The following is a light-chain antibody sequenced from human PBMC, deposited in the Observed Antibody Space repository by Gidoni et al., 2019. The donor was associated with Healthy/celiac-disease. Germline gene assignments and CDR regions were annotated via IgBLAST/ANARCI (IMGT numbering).Light chain of an antibody. Sequence: DIQMTQSPSTLSTSVGDRVTITCRASQSISSWLVWYQQKPGKAPKLLIYKASSLESGVPSRFSGSGSGTEFTLTISSLQPDDFATYYCQQSNSYSPLTFGGGTKVEIK. CDR3: QQSNSYSPLT. CDR1: QSISSW. CDR2: KAS. J-gene: IGKJ4*01. V-gene: IGKV1-5*03.